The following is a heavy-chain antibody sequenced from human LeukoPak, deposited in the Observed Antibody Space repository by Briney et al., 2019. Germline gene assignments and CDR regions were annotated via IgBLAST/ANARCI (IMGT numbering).Heavy chain of an antibody. D-gene: IGHD4-17*01. V-gene: IGHV3-21*01. Sequence: PGGSLRLSCVASGFTFSSYSMNWVRQAPGKGLEWVSSISSSSNLIYYGDSVKGRFTISRDNAKNSLYLQMNSLRAEDTAVYYCAREGHYGDFYFDYWGQGTLVSVSS. CDR1: GFTFSSYS. CDR3: AREGHYGDFYFDY. J-gene: IGHJ4*02. CDR2: ISSSSNLI.